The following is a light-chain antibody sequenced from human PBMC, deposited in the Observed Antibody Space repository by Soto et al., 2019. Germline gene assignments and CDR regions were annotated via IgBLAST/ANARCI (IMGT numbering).Light chain of an antibody. Sequence: DIQMTQSPSTLSASVGDRVTITCRASQTINTWLAWYQQKPGKAPKLLIYLASRLESGVPSRFSGSGSGTEFTLTISSLQPDDSASYYCQQYNSYSYTFGQGTKLEIK. CDR1: QTINTW. CDR2: LAS. CDR3: QQYNSYSYT. J-gene: IGKJ2*01. V-gene: IGKV1-5*03.